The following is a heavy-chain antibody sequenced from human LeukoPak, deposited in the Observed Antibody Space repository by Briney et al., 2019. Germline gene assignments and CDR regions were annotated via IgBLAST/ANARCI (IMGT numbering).Heavy chain of an antibody. CDR1: GFTFSSYS. V-gene: IGHV3-21*01. J-gene: IGHJ4*02. Sequence: GGPLRLSCAASGFTFSSYSMNWVRQAPGKGLEWVSSTSSSSSYIYYADSVKGRFTISRDNAKNSLYLQMNSLRAEDTAVYYCARDQVAFGGGLDYWGQGTLVTVSS. CDR3: ARDQVAFGGGLDY. D-gene: IGHD3-16*01. CDR2: TSSSSSYI.